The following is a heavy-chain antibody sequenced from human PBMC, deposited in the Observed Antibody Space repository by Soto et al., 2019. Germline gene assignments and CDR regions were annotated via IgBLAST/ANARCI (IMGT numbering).Heavy chain of an antibody. Sequence: SVKVSCNASGGTFSSYAISWVRQAPGQGLEWMGGIIPIFGTANYAQKFQGRVTITADESTSTAYMELSSLRSEDTAVYYCARDKAGSVDTAMFYWFDPWGQGTLVTVSS. J-gene: IGHJ5*02. V-gene: IGHV1-69*13. CDR1: GGTFSSYA. CDR3: ARDKAGSVDTAMFYWFDP. D-gene: IGHD5-18*01. CDR2: IIPIFGTA.